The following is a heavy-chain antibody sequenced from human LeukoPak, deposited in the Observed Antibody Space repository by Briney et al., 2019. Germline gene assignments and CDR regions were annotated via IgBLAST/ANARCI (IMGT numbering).Heavy chain of an antibody. Sequence: TGGSLRLSCAPSGFMFSRHWMSWVRQAPGKGPEWVANIKRDGSERYYVDSVKGRLTISRDNAKNSLYLQMNSLRAEDTAVYYCARDGGHSTDFDYWGQGTLVTVSS. CDR3: ARDGGHSTDFDY. D-gene: IGHD2/OR15-2a*01. J-gene: IGHJ4*02. CDR2: IKRDGSER. V-gene: IGHV3-7*01. CDR1: GFMFSRHW.